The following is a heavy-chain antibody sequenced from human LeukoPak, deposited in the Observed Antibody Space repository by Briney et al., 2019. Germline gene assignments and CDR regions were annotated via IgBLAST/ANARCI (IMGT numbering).Heavy chain of an antibody. J-gene: IGHJ6*02. D-gene: IGHD4-11*01. CDR3: AREITVTTDGMDV. CDR2: INHSGST. CDR1: GGSFSGYY. V-gene: IGHV4-34*09. Sequence: ASETLSLTCAVYGGSFSGYYWSWIRQPPGKGLEWIGEINHSGSTYYNPSLKSRVTISVDTSKNQFSLKLSSVTAADTAVYYCAREITVTTDGMDVWGQGTTVTVSS.